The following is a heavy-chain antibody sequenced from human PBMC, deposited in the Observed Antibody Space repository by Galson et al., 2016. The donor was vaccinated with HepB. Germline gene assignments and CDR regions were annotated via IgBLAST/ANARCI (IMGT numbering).Heavy chain of an antibody. CDR3: ASGPVAGLFDY. J-gene: IGHJ4*02. CDR2: FDPEDGET. Sequence: SVKVSCKVSGYTLTELSMHWARQAPGKGLEWMGGFDPEDGETIYAQKFQGRVTMTEATSTDTAYMELSSLRSEDTAVYYCASGPVAGLFDYWGQGTLITVSS. CDR1: GYTLTELS. D-gene: IGHD6-19*01. V-gene: IGHV1-24*01.